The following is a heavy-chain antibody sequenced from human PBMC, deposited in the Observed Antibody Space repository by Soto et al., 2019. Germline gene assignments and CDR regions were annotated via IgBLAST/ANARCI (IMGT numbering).Heavy chain of an antibody. V-gene: IGHV3-9*01. CDR2: IGWNSVNR. Sequence: DVHLVESGGGWVQPGRSLRLSCGASGSSFDDNAMHWVRQAQGKGLEGVASIGWNSVNRDYADSVKGRFTISRDNAKNSLYLQMNSLRAEDTALYYCAKDVSGWSAGESPFPVDHWGQGTLVTVSS. J-gene: IGHJ4*02. CDR3: AKDVSGWSAGESPFPVDH. D-gene: IGHD3-10*01. CDR1: GSSFDDNA.